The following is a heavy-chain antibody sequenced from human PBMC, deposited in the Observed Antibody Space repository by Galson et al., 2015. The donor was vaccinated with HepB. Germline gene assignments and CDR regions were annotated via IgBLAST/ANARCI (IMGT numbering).Heavy chain of an antibody. CDR2: ISGSGVST. V-gene: IGHV3-23*01. CDR3: ARDFRFRGAADAPVHRSYYYYGMDV. D-gene: IGHD6-13*01. Sequence: LRLSCAASGITFSSYAMSWVRQAPGKGLEWVSTISGSGVSTYYADSVKGRFTISRDNAKNSLYLEMNSLRAEDTAIYYCARDFRFRGAADAPVHRSYYYYGMDVWGQGTTVTVSS. J-gene: IGHJ6*02. CDR1: GITFSSYA.